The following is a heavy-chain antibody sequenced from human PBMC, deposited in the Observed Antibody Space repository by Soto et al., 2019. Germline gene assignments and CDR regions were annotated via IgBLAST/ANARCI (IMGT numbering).Heavy chain of an antibody. J-gene: IGHJ3*02. CDR3: PRAPLRLMPPRGAFDI. CDR2: ISAYNGNT. V-gene: IGHV1-18*01. D-gene: IGHD2-8*01. CDR1: GYTFTSYG. Sequence: QVQLVQYGAEVKKPGASVKVSCKASGYTFTSYGIRWVRQAPGQWLEWMGWISAYNGNTNYAQKLQGRVTMTTDTSTSTAYMELRSLRSDDTAVYYCPRAPLRLMPPRGAFDIWGQGTMVTVSS.